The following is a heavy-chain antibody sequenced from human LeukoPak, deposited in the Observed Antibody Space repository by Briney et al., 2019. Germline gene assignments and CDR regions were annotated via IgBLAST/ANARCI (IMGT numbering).Heavy chain of an antibody. D-gene: IGHD1-26*01. CDR2: IIPIFGTA. V-gene: IGHV1-69*01. J-gene: IGHJ5*02. CDR3: ASSSGGSYQWDANWFDP. CDR1: GGTFSSYA. Sequence: SVKVSFKASGGTFSSYAISRVRQAPGQGLEWMGGIIPIFGTANYAQKFQGRVTITADESTSTAYMELSSLRSEDTAVYYCASSSGGSYQWDANWFDPWGQGTLVTVSS.